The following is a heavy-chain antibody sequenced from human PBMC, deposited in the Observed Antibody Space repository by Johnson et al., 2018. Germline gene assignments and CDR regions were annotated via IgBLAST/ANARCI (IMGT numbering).Heavy chain of an antibody. CDR1: GFTFSGFG. J-gene: IGHJ3*02. Sequence: QVQLQESGVGVVQPGRSLRLSCVGSGFTFSGFGMHWVRQAPGKGLEWLAVLSDDGSNQFYAGSVKGRFTISRDNSNNTVSLQMDNLRAEDTAVYYCAKDLLFNTLTVLIVTPDAFHIWGQGTMVTVSS. CDR3: AKDLLFNTLTVLIVTPDAFHI. D-gene: IGHD2-15*01. V-gene: IGHV3-30*18. CDR2: LSDDGSNQ.